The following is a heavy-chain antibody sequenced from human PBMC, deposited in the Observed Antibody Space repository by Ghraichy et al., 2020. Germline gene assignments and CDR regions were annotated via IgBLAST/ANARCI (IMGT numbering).Heavy chain of an antibody. D-gene: IGHD2-2*02. CDR3: ARDYTSLNRFDY. CDR1: GISFSSYA. J-gene: IGHJ4*02. V-gene: IGHV3-30*04. CDR2: ISYDGSNT. Sequence: GESLNISCAASGISFSSYAMHWVRQAPGKGLEWVSYISYDGSNTDYADSVKGRFTISRDNSKNTLYLHMNSLRIEDTALYYCARDYTSLNRFDYWGQGTPVNGSS.